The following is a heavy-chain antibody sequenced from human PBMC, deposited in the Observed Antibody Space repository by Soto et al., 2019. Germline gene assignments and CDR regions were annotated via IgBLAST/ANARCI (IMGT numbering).Heavy chain of an antibody. D-gene: IGHD6-19*01. V-gene: IGHV1-69*13. CDR3: ARDQRLPGGAFDI. Sequence: SVKVSCKASGGTFSSYAISWVRQAPGQGLEWMGGIIPIFGTANYAQKFQGRVTITADESTSTAYMELSSLRSEDTAVYYCARDQRLPGGAFDIWGQGTMVTVSS. CDR2: IIPIFGTA. CDR1: GGTFSSYA. J-gene: IGHJ3*02.